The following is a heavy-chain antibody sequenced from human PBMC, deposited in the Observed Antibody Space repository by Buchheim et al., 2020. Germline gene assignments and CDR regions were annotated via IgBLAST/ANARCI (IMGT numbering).Heavy chain of an antibody. CDR2: INPSGGST. CDR3: ARGGRITIFGVVNHWPYYYGMDV. V-gene: IGHV1-46*01. J-gene: IGHJ6*02. CDR1: GYTFTSYY. Sequence: QVQLVQSGAEVKKPGASVKVSCKASGYTFTSYYMHWVRQAPGQGLEWMGIINPSGGSTSYAQKFQGRVTMTRDTSTSTVYMELSSLRSEDTAVYYCARGGRITIFGVVNHWPYYYGMDVWGQGTT. D-gene: IGHD3-3*01.